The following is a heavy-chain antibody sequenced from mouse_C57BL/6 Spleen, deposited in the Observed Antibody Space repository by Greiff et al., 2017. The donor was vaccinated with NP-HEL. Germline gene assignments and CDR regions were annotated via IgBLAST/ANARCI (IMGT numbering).Heavy chain of an antibody. CDR1: GYTFTDYN. Sequence: EVQLKQSGPELVKPGASVKIPCKASGYTFTDYNMDWVKQSHGKSLEWIGDINPNNGGTIYNQKFKGKATLTVDKSSSTAYMELRSLTSEDTAVYYCARKEGLRPFDYWGQGTTLTVSS. J-gene: IGHJ2*01. CDR3: ARKEGLRPFDY. V-gene: IGHV1-18*01. D-gene: IGHD2-4*01. CDR2: INPNNGGT.